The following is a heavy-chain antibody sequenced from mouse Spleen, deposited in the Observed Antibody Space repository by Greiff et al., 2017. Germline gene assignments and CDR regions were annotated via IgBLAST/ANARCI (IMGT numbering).Heavy chain of an antibody. CDR3: APGGLRRAY. V-gene: IGHV2-2*01. CDR1: GFSLTSYG. CDR2: IWSGGST. Sequence: QVQLKQSGPGLVQPAQTLNITCTVSGFSLTSYGVHWVRQSPGKGLEWLGVIWSGGSTDYNAAFISRLSISKDKSKGQVFFNRHSLQADDTAIYYCAPGGLRRAYWGQGTLVTVSA. D-gene: IGHD2-2*01. J-gene: IGHJ3*01.